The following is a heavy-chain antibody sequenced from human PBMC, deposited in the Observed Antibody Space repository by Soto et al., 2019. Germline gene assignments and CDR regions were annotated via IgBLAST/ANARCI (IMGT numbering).Heavy chain of an antibody. V-gene: IGHV4-30-2*01. J-gene: IGHJ5*01. CDR2: IYSSGRS. CDR3: ARGREGPFFDF. Sequence: SETLSLTCAVSGASISNGDYSWSWIRQPPGRALEWIGYIYSSGRSDYNPSLKSRVTISIDRSKNQFSLRLTSVTAADAAVYYCARGREGPFFDFWGQGALVTVSS. CDR1: GASISNGDYS.